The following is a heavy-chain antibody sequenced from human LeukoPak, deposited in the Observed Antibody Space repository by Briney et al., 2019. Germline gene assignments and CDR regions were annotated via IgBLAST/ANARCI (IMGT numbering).Heavy chain of an antibody. V-gene: IGHV3-20*04. Sequence: GGSLRLSCAASGFTFDDYGMSWVRHAPGKGLEWASGINWNGGSTGYADSVKGRFTISRDNAKNSLYLQMNSLRAEDTALYYCARGGITIFGVVIYMDVWGKGTTVTVSS. D-gene: IGHD3-3*01. CDR1: GFTFDDYG. CDR3: ARGGITIFGVVIYMDV. CDR2: INWNGGST. J-gene: IGHJ6*03.